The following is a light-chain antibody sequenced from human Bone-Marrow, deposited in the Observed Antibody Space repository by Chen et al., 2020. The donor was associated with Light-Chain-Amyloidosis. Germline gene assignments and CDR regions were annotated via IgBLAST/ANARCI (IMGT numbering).Light chain of an antibody. Sequence: SYELTQPPSVSVSPGQTARITCSGDDLPTKYAYWYQQKPGQAPVLVIHRDTERPSGISERFSGSSSGTTATLTISGVQAEDEADYHCQSADSSGTHEVIVGGGTKLTVL. CDR2: RDT. V-gene: IGLV3-25*03. J-gene: IGLJ2*01. CDR1: DLPTKY. CDR3: QSADSSGTHEVI.